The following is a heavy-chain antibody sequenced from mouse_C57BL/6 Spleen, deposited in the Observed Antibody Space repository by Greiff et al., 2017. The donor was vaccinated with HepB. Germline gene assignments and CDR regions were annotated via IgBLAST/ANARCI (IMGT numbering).Heavy chain of an antibody. CDR2: INPSSGYT. Sequence: QVQLKQSGAELARPGASVKMSCKASGYTFTSYTMHWVKQRPGQGLEWIGYINPSSGYTKYNQKFKDKATLTADKSSSTAYMQLSSLTSEDSAVYYCARLANYYGSSYEYYFDYWGQGTTLTVSS. J-gene: IGHJ2*01. CDR1: GYTFTSYT. V-gene: IGHV1-4*01. D-gene: IGHD1-1*01. CDR3: ARLANYYGSSYEYYFDY.